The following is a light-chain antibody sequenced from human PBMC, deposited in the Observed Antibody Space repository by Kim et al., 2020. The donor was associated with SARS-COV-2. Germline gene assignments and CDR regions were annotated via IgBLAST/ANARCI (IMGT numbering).Light chain of an antibody. CDR3: AAWDDSLSVVV. CDR1: SSNIGSDY. Sequence: QSVLTQPPSASGTPGQRVTISCSGSSSNIGSDYVYCYQQIPGTAPKLLIYRNNQRPSGVPDRFSGSKSGTSASMAISGLRSEDEADYYCAAWDDSLSVVVFGGGTQLTVL. CDR2: RNN. J-gene: IGLJ3*02. V-gene: IGLV1-47*01.